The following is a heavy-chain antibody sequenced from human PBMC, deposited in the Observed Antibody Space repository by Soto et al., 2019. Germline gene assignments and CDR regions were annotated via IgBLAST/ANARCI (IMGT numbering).Heavy chain of an antibody. CDR3: ARSPGQRFNDAFDI. CDR1: GGTFSSYT. J-gene: IGHJ3*02. Sequence: SVKVSCKASGGTFSSYTISWVRQAPGQGLEWMGRIIPILGIANYAQKFQGRVTITADRSTSTAYMELSSLRSEDTAVYYCARSPGQRFNDAFDIWGQGTMVTVSS. CDR2: IIPILGIA. V-gene: IGHV1-69*02.